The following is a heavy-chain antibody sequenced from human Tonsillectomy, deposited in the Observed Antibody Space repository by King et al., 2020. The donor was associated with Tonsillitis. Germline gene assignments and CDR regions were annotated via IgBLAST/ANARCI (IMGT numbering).Heavy chain of an antibody. CDR2: IDPSDSYT. CDR1: GYSFTTYW. J-gene: IGHJ6*02. CDR3: ARHYYDSSYLYYYDLDV. D-gene: IGHD3-22*01. V-gene: IGHV5-10-1*03. Sequence: VQLVESGAEVKKPGESLRISCKGSGYSFTTYWISWVRQMPGKGLEWMGRIDPSDSYTNYSPSFQGHVTISADKSISTVYLQWSSLKASDTAMYYCARHYYDSSYLYYYDLDVWGQGTTVTVSS.